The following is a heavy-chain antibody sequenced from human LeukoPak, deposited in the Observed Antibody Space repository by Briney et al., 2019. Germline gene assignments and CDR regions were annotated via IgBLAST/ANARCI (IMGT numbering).Heavy chain of an antibody. J-gene: IGHJ3*02. D-gene: IGHD3-3*01. CDR3: ERGRITIFGVVIIRGAFDI. V-gene: IGHV4-34*01. CDR1: GGSFSGYY. Sequence: SETLSLTCAVYGGSFSGYYWSWIRQPPGKGLEWIGEITHSGSTNYNPSLKSRVTISVDTSKNQFSLKLSSVTAADTAVYYCERGRITIFGVVIIRGAFDIWGHGAMVTVSS. CDR2: ITHSGST.